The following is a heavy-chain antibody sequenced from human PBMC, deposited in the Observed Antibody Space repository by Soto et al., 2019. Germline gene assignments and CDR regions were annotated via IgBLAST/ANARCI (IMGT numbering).Heavy chain of an antibody. V-gene: IGHV4-61*05. CDR2: IYYSGST. Sequence: SETLSLTCTVSGGSISSSSYYWGWIRQPPGKGLEWIGYIYYSGSTNYNPSLKSRVTISVDTSKNQFSLELSSVTAADTAVYYCARGFYDILTGYYGNWFDPWGQGTLVTVSS. J-gene: IGHJ5*02. CDR3: ARGFYDILTGYYGNWFDP. CDR1: GGSISSSSYY. D-gene: IGHD3-9*01.